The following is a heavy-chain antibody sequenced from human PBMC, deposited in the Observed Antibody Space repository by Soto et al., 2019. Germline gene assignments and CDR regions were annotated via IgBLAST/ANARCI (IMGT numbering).Heavy chain of an antibody. CDR2: ISAYNGNT. CDR3: ARANSSWSPFDY. D-gene: IGHD6-13*01. CDR1: GYTFTSYG. V-gene: IGHV1-18*01. J-gene: IGHJ4*02. Sequence: ASVKVSCKASGYTFTSYGISWVRQAPGQGLEWMGWISAYNGNTNYAQKLQGRVTITTDKSTSTAYMELSSLRSDDTAVYYCARANSSWSPFDYWGQGTLVTVSS.